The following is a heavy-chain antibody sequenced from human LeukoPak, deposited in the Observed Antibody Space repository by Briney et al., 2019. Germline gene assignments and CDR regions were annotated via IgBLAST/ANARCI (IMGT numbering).Heavy chain of an antibody. CDR3: AKEGVISETFDC. CDR2: VSTGGSTT. Sequence: PGGSLRLSCVASGFKFSHYAIHWVRQAPGKGLEWVSLVSTGGSTTYYADSVRGRFNVSRDNAKDSVLLQLNSLRAEDTAIYYCAKEGVISETFDCWGQGVLVTVSS. V-gene: IGHV3-23*01. D-gene: IGHD2-21*01. J-gene: IGHJ4*02. CDR1: GFKFSHYA.